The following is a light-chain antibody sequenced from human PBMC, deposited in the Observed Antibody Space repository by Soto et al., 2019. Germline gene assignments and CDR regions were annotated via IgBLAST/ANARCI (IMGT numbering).Light chain of an antibody. Sequence: QAVVTQPPSASGTPGQRVTISCSGSSSNIGSNSVNWYQQLPGTAPTLLIYSNNQRPSGVPDRFSGSKSGTSASLAISWLQSEDEADYYCATWDDSLNGVVFGRGTKLTVL. J-gene: IGLJ3*02. CDR2: SNN. CDR3: ATWDDSLNGVV. V-gene: IGLV1-44*01. CDR1: SSNIGSNS.